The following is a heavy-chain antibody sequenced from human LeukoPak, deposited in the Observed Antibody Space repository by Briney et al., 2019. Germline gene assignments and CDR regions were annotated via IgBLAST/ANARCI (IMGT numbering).Heavy chain of an antibody. D-gene: IGHD2-2*02. CDR2: IYYSGST. Sequence: SETLSLTCTVSGGSISSYYWSWIRQPPGKGLEWIGYIYYSGSTNYNPSLKNRVTISVDTSKDQFSLKLSSVTAADTAVYYCASSPGYCSSTSCYTSGYYYYMDVWGKGTTVTVSS. CDR3: ASSPGYCSSTSCYTSGYYYYMDV. V-gene: IGHV4-59*01. CDR1: GGSISSYY. J-gene: IGHJ6*03.